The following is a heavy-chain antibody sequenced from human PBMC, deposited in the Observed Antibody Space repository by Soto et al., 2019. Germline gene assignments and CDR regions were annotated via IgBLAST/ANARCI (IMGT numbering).Heavy chain of an antibody. CDR1: GGSISGSSYY. D-gene: IGHD1-26*01. V-gene: IGHV4-39*01. J-gene: IGHJ3*02. CDR2: IYYSGST. Sequence: PPETLSLTCTVSGGSISGSSYYWGWIRQPPGKGLEWIGSIYYSGSTYYNPSLKSRVTISVDTSKNQFSLKLSSVTAADTAVYYXARHPLLVDLRAGAFDIWGQGTMVTVSS. CDR3: ARHPLLVDLRAGAFDI.